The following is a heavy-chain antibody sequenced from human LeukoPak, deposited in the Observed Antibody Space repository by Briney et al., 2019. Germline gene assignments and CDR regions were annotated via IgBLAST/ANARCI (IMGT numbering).Heavy chain of an antibody. Sequence: GGSLRLSFAASGFTVSSFGMHWVRQAPGKGLEWVAVISYDGSNKYYADCVKGRFTISRDNSKNTLYLQMNSLRAEDTAVYYCAKDRPTLEQWLVPDYWGQGTLVTVSS. V-gene: IGHV3-30*18. CDR2: ISYDGSNK. CDR1: GFTVSSFG. CDR3: AKDRPTLEQWLVPDY. J-gene: IGHJ4*02. D-gene: IGHD6-19*01.